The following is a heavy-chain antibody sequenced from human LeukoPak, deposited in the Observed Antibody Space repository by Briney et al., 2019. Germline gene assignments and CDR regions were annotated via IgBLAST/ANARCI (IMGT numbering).Heavy chain of an antibody. CDR2: IYPGDSDT. D-gene: IGHD3-22*01. CDR3: ARRRYYDSSGYYYFDY. Sequence: GESLKISCKGSGYSFTSYWIGWVRQMPGKGLEWMGIIYPGDSDTRYSPSFQGQVTISADKSISTAYLQWSSLKASDTAMYYCARRRYYDSSGYYYFDYWGQGTLITVSS. J-gene: IGHJ4*02. CDR1: GYSFTSYW. V-gene: IGHV5-51*01.